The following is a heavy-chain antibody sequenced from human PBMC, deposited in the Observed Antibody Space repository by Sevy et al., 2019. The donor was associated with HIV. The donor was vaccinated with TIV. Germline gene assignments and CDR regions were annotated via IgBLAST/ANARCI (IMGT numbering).Heavy chain of an antibody. CDR2: SNSDETST. V-gene: IGHV3-74*01. CDR3: TRDGFYYDRSGYYNFDH. Sequence: GGSLRLSCAASGFTFGSYWMHWVRQAPGKGLMWVSLSNSDETSTRYADSVKGRFTVSRDNAKNALYLQMNSLRVEDTATYYCTRDGFYYDRSGYYNFDHWGQGSLVTVSS. D-gene: IGHD3-22*01. CDR1: GFTFGSYW. J-gene: IGHJ4*02.